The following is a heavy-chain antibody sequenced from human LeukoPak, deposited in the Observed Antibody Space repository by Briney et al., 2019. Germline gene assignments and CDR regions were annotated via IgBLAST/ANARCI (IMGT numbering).Heavy chain of an antibody. CDR2: IGASGGST. CDR3: AKAEGYDILTGLDY. V-gene: IGHV3-23*01. CDR1: GFTFSSYA. J-gene: IGHJ4*02. Sequence: GGSLRLSYATSGFTFSSYAMSWVRQAPGKGLEWVSGIGASGGSTYYADSVKGRFTISRDNSKNTLYLQMNSLRTEDTAVYYCAKAEGYDILTGLDYWGQGTLVTVSS. D-gene: IGHD3-9*01.